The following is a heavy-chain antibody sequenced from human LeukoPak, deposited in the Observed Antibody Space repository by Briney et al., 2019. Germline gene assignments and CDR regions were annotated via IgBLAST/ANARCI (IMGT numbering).Heavy chain of an antibody. J-gene: IGHJ4*02. D-gene: IGHD3-22*01. V-gene: IGHV1-8*01. CDR1: GYTFTNYD. CDR3: ASRVYDSSGYYDFDY. Sequence: ASVKVSCKASGYTFTNYDINWVRQATGQGLEWMGWMNPDSGNTGYAQKFQGRVAMTRDTSISTAYMELISLRSEDTAVYYCASRVYDSSGYYDFDYWGQGTLVTVSS. CDR2: MNPDSGNT.